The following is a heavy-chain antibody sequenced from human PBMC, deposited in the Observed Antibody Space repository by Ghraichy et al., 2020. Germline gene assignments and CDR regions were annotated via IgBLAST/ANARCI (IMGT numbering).Heavy chain of an antibody. V-gene: IGHV3-7*01. CDR2: IKQDGSEK. J-gene: IGHJ4*02. CDR1: GFTFNNCW. Sequence: GGSLRLSCAASGFTFNNCWMSWVRQAPGKGLEWVANIKQDGSEKNYVDSVKGRFTISRDNAKNTLYLQMTSLRAEDSAVYFCARVRIAAGHLDYWGQGTLVTVSS. D-gene: IGHD6-13*01. CDR3: ARVRIAAGHLDY.